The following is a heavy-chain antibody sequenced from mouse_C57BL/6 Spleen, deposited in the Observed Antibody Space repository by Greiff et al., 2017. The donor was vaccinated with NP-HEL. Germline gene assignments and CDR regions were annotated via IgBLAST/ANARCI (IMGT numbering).Heavy chain of an antibody. Sequence: QVQLQQPGAELVMPGASVKLSCKASAYTFTSYWMHWVKQRPGQGLEWIGEIDPSDSYTNYNQKFKGKSTLTVDKSSSTAYMQLSSLTSEDSAVYYCARGRMVKYYFDYWGQGTTLTVSS. CDR1: AYTFTSYW. J-gene: IGHJ2*01. V-gene: IGHV1-69*01. D-gene: IGHD2-1*01. CDR2: IDPSDSYT. CDR3: ARGRMVKYYFDY.